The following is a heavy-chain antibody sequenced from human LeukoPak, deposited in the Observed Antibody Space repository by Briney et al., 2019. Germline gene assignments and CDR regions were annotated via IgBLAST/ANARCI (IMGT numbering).Heavy chain of an antibody. D-gene: IGHD1-26*01. J-gene: IGHJ6*03. CDR2: IYTSGTTT. CDR3: ARAKKRSGRSRNFYLDV. CDR1: DDPINSGVYY. V-gene: IGHV4-61*09. Sequence: PSETLSLTCTVSDDPINSGVYYWNWIRQPAGKGLEWIGHIYTSGTTTNSNPSPKSRVAISLDTSKNHFSLKLSSVTAADTAVYYCARAKKRSGRSRNFYLDVWGKGTTVTVSS.